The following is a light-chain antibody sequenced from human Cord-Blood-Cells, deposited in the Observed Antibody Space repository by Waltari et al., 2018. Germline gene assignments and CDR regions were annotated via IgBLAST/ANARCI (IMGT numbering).Light chain of an antibody. CDR2: QDS. V-gene: IGLV3-1*01. Sequence: SYELTQPPSVSVSPGQTASINCSGDKLGDKYACWYQQKPGQSPVLVIYQDSKRPSGSPERFSGSNSGNTATLTIRGTQAMDEADYYCQAWDSSLRVFGGGTKLTVL. CDR1: KLGDKY. J-gene: IGLJ2*01. CDR3: QAWDSSLRV.